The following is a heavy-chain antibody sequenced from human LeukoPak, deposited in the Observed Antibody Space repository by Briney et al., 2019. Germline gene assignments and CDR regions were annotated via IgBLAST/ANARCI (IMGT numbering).Heavy chain of an antibody. CDR1: GFTFSDYY. Sequence: PGGSLRLSCAASGFTFSDYYMSWIRQAPGKGLEWVSYISSSGSTIYYADSAKGRFTISRDNAKNSLYLQMNSLRAEDTAVYYCARERGPYSSGWYQRFYYYYGMDVWGQGTTVTVSS. CDR3: ARERGPYSSGWYQRFYYYYGMDV. CDR2: ISSSGSTI. D-gene: IGHD6-19*01. V-gene: IGHV3-11*01. J-gene: IGHJ6*02.